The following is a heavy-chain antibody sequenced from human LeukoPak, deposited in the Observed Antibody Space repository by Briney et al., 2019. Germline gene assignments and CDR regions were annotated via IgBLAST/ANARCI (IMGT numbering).Heavy chain of an antibody. CDR3: ARGPAYYDILTGYYSVDAFDI. Sequence: SETLSLTCTVSGGSISSYYWSWIRQPPGKGLEWIGYIYYSGSTNYNPSLKSRVTISVDTSKNQFSLKLSSVTAADTAVYYCARGPAYYDILTGYYSVDAFDIWGQGTMATVSS. V-gene: IGHV4-59*01. D-gene: IGHD3-9*01. J-gene: IGHJ3*02. CDR1: GGSISSYY. CDR2: IYYSGST.